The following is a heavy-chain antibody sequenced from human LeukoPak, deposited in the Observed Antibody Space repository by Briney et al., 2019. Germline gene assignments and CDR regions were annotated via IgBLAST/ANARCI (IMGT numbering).Heavy chain of an antibody. J-gene: IGHJ4*02. Sequence: PGRSLRLSCAASGFTFSSYAMHWVRQAPGKGLEWVAVIWYDGSNKYYADSVKGRFTISRDNSKNTLYLQMNSLRAEDTAVYYCARDRGNYDFWSGYYFDYWGQGTLVTVSS. CDR1: GFTFSSYA. CDR2: IWYDGSNK. D-gene: IGHD3-3*01. CDR3: ARDRGNYDFWSGYYFDY. V-gene: IGHV3-33*08.